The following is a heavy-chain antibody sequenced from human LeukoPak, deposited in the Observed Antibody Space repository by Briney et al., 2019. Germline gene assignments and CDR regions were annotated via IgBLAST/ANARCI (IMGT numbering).Heavy chain of an antibody. J-gene: IGHJ5*02. V-gene: IGHV1-2*02. CDR1: GYTFNGYY. CDR3: AREERKLPGNNWFDP. CDR2: INPNSGGT. D-gene: IGHD3-10*01. Sequence: ASVKVSCKASGYTFNGYYMHWVRQAPGQGLEWMGWINPNSGGTNYAQKLQGRVTMTRDTSISTAYMELSRLRSDDTAVYYCAREERKLPGNNWFDPWSQGTLVTVSS.